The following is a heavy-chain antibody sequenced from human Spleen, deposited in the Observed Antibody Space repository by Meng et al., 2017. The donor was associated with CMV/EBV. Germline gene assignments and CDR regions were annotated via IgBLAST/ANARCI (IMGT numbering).Heavy chain of an antibody. CDR1: GFPFGRYA. J-gene: IGHJ4*02. CDR3: AKASRTHRYYFDY. Sequence: CAASGFPFGRYAMRWVRQAPGKGLEWVSAISGSGGSTYYADSVKGRFTISRDNSKNTLYLQMNSLRAEDTAVYYCAKASRTHRYYFDYWGQGTLVTVSS. V-gene: IGHV3-23*01. D-gene: IGHD1-14*01. CDR2: ISGSGGST.